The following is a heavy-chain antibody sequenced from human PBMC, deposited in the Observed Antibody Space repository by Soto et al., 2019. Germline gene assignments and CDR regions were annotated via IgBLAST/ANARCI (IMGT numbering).Heavy chain of an antibody. CDR3: ARDTIAAPDI. Sequence: PGGSLRLSCAASGFTFSSHSMNWVRQAPGKGLEWVSSISSSSSYIYYADSVKGRFTISRDNAKNSLYLQMNSLRAEDTAVYYCARDTIAAPDIWGQGPMVTVSS. J-gene: IGHJ3*02. D-gene: IGHD6-6*01. CDR1: GFTFSSHS. CDR2: ISSSSSYI. V-gene: IGHV3-21*01.